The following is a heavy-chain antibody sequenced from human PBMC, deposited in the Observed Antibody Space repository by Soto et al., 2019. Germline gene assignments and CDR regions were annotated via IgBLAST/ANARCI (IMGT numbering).Heavy chain of an antibody. CDR1: GFTFSNYG. CDR3: AQAGASRYCSRRSCHPAGAS. J-gene: IGHJ4*02. Sequence: QVQLVESGGGVVQPGRSLRLSCAGSGFTFSNYGLHWVRQAPGKGLEWVAVISYDGSHKYYADSVKGRFTISRDNSNNILYLQMDSLRAENTAVHYCAQAGASRYCSRRSCHPAGASGGQGTLGTVSS. V-gene: IGHV3-30*18. CDR2: ISYDGSHK. D-gene: IGHD2-15*01.